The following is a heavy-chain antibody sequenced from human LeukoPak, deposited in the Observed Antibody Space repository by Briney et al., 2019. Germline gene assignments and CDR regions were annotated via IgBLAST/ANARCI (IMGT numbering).Heavy chain of an antibody. CDR3: ARGGTRITIVGVVINDFDY. D-gene: IGHD3-3*01. J-gene: IGHJ4*02. CDR1: GGSISSGDYY. V-gene: IGHV4-30-4*08. Sequence: SETLSLTCTVSGGSISSGDYYWSWIRQPPGKGLEWIGYIYPSGNTYYNPSLKSRLTISVDTPRNQFSLKLRSVTAADTAVYYCARGGTRITIVGVVINDFDYWGQGTLVTVSS. CDR2: IYPSGNT.